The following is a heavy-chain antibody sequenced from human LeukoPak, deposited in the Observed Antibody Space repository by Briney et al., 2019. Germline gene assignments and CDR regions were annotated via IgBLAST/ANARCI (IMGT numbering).Heavy chain of an antibody. CDR1: GLTFRQYA. V-gene: IGHV3-48*04. CDR3: ARDIIRVRGYSYGFGFDY. J-gene: IGHJ4*02. Sequence: GGSLRLSCEGFGLTFRQYAMSWVRQAPGKGLEWVSYISSSSSTIYYADSVKGRFTISRDNAKNSLYLQMNSLRAEDTAVYYCARDIIRVRGYSYGFGFDYWGQGTLVTVSS. D-gene: IGHD5-18*01. CDR2: ISSSSSTI.